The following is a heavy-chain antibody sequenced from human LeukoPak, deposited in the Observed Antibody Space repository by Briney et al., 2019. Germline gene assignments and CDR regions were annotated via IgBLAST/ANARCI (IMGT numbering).Heavy chain of an antibody. CDR1: GFTFNTYA. D-gene: IGHD3-3*01. V-gene: IGHV3-23*01. CDR2: IGGSGGDT. CDR3: AKGCMGSAYSPLDF. J-gene: IGHJ4*02. Sequence: PGGSLRLSCAASGFTFNTYAMSWVRQAPGKGLEWVSAIGGSGGDTYYAESVKGRFTISRDISERTLYLQMNSLRVEDTAFYYCAKGCMGSAYSPLDFWGQGTLVNVSS.